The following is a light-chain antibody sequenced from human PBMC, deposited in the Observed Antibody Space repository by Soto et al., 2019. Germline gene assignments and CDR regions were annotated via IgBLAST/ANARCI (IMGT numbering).Light chain of an antibody. J-gene: IGKJ1*01. V-gene: IGKV3-15*01. CDR3: QQYNKWPRT. Sequence: EIVMTQSPAPLSVSPGERATLSCMASQSVSSNLAWYQQKPGQAPRLLIYGASTRATGIPAGFSGSGSGTEFTLTMSSLQSEDFAVYYCQQYNKWPRTLGQGTKVDIK. CDR1: QSVSSN. CDR2: GAS.